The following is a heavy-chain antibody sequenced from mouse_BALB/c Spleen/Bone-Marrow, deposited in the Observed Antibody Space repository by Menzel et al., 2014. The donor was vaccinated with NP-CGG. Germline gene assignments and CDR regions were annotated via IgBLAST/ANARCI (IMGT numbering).Heavy chain of an antibody. CDR2: ITNGGGAT. CDR1: GFTFNSNT. V-gene: IGHV5-12-2*01. J-gene: IGHJ1*01. D-gene: IGHD3-2*01. CDR3: TKLRQLLKYFDI. Sequence: EVMLVESGGGLVQPGGSPKLSCAASGFTFNSNTMSWVRQTPEKRLEWVASITNGGGATYYLDTVKGRFTISRDSAKNTLYLQMSSLKSEDTAMYYCTKLRQLLKYFDIWGQETTVTVSS.